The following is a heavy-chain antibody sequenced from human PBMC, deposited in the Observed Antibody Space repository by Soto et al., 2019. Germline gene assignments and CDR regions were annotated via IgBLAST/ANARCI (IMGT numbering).Heavy chain of an antibody. CDR2: IIPIFGTA. D-gene: IGHD2-2*01. CDR3: ARDGAGSTRFNYYYYYGMDV. J-gene: IGHJ6*02. Sequence: HVQLVQSGAEVKKPGSSVKVSCKASGGTFSSYAISWVRQAPGQGLEWMGGIIPIFGTANYAQKFQGRVTITADESTSTAYMELSSLRSEDTAVYYCARDGAGSTRFNYYYYYGMDVWGQGTTVTVSS. CDR1: GGTFSSYA. V-gene: IGHV1-69*01.